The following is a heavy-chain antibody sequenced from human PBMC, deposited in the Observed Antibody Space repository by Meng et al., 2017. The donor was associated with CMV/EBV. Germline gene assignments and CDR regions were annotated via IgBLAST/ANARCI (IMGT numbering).Heavy chain of an antibody. Sequence: GDSLKISCKASGYTFTCYGISWVRQAPGQGLGWMGLIRVYNGNTNYAQKFQGRVTMTTDTSTRTAYMELRSLRSDDTAVYYCARVGPRSSSSRGYFDYWGQGTLVTVSS. CDR1: GYTFTCYG. V-gene: IGHV1-18*01. D-gene: IGHD6-13*01. J-gene: IGHJ4*02. CDR2: IRVYNGNT. CDR3: ARVGPRSSSSRGYFDY.